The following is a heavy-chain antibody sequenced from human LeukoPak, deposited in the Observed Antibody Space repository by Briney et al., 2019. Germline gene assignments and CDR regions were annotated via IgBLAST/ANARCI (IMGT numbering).Heavy chain of an antibody. CDR1: GFSFSDTA. CDR3: AKGYYDRDY. Sequence: QTGGSLRLSCAASGFSFSDTAMSWVRQAPGKGLEWVSTISGTADNTYYAESVKGRFSISRDNSKNTLYLQMNSLRAEDTAVYYCAKGYYDRDYWGQGTLVTVSS. J-gene: IGHJ4*02. D-gene: IGHD3-9*01. CDR2: ISGTADNT. V-gene: IGHV3-23*01.